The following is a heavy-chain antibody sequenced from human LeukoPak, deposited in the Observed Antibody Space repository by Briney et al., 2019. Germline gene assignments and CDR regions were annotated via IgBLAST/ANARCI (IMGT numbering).Heavy chain of an antibody. CDR1: GYTFTGYY. V-gene: IGHV1-2*02. CDR2: INPNSGGT. D-gene: IGHD6-13*01. J-gene: IGHJ5*02. Sequence: GASVKVSCKASGYTFTGYYMHWVRQAPGQGLEWMGWINPNSGGTNYAQKFQGRVTMTRDTSISTAYMELSRLRSDDTAVYYCARAGYSSSWFNNWFDPWGQGTLVTVSS. CDR3: ARAGYSSSWFNNWFDP.